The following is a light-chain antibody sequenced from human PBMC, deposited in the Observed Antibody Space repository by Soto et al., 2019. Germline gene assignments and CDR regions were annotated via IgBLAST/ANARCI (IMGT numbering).Light chain of an antibody. CDR3: QQYNNWPLT. CDR2: ASS. CDR1: QSVSRN. Sequence: EIVLTQSPATLSVSPGERATLSCKASQSVSRNLAWYQQKPGQAPRLLIYASSTRATGIPDRFSGSASGTEFTLTISSLQSEDFAVYYCQQYNNWPLTFGGGTKVDIK. J-gene: IGKJ4*01. V-gene: IGKV3-15*01.